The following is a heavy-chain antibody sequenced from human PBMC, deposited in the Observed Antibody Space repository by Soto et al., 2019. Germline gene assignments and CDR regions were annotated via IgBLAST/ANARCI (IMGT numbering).Heavy chain of an antibody. J-gene: IGHJ4*02. CDR1: GFTFSTHA. V-gene: IGHV3-23*01. CDR3: ARAPRTYDFPYYFDY. Sequence: EVQLLESGGGLVQPGGSLRLTCAASGFTFSTHAMNWVRQAPGKGLEWVSALSGSGGNKYYADSVRGRFTISRDTSKDPLYLQMNSLRAEDTAVYYCARAPRTYDFPYYFDYWGQGTLVTVSS. D-gene: IGHD3-3*01. CDR2: LSGSGGNK.